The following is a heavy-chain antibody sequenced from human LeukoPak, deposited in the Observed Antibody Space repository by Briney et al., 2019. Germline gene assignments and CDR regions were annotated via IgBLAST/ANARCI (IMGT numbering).Heavy chain of an antibody. Sequence: ASLKVSCKASGYAFTRYYMHGVRQAPGQGREWMGWINPNDGGTNYAQKFQGRVTMTRDTSISTAYMELSRLRSDDTAVYYCTRTVTYDSSGYDAFDIWGQGTMVAVSS. D-gene: IGHD3-22*01. CDR2: INPNDGGT. J-gene: IGHJ3*02. CDR1: GYAFTRYY. CDR3: TRTVTYDSSGYDAFDI. V-gene: IGHV1-2*02.